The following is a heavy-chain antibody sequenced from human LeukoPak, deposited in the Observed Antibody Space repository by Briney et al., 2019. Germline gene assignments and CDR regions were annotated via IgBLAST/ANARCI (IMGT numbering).Heavy chain of an antibody. D-gene: IGHD7-27*01. Sequence: GGSLRLSCAASGFIFTDYSINWVRQAPGKGLEWISYIDKTSSNIYYADSVKGRFTVSRDNAKNSLYLQMNSLRAEDTAVYYCARESYWGSSAKGFDYWGQGTLVTVSS. J-gene: IGHJ4*02. V-gene: IGHV3-48*01. CDR1: GFIFTDYS. CDR2: IDKTSSNI. CDR3: ARESYWGSSAKGFDY.